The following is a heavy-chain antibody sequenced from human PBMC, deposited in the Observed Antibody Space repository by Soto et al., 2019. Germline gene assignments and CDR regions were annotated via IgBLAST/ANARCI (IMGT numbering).Heavy chain of an antibody. J-gene: IGHJ5*02. Sequence: SETLSLTCTVSGGSISSGGYYWSWIRQHPGKGLEWIGYIYYSGSTYYNPSLKSRVTISVDTSKNQFSLKLSSVTAADTAVYYCARVLDGYYENWFDPWGQGTLVTVSS. CDR1: GGSISSGGYY. D-gene: IGHD3-22*01. CDR3: ARVLDGYYENWFDP. V-gene: IGHV4-31*03. CDR2: IYYSGST.